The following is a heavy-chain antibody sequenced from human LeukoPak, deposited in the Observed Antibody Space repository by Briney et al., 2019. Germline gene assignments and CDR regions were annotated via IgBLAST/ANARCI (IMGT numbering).Heavy chain of an antibody. Sequence: ASVKVSCKASGYTFTIYGISWVRQAPGQRLEWMGWISAYNGNTNYAQKLQGRVTMTTDTSTSTAYMELRSLRSDDTAVYYCARALTVVGTTVEYFDYWGQGTLVTVSS. CDR3: ARALTVVGTTVEYFDY. J-gene: IGHJ4*02. CDR1: GYTFTIYG. D-gene: IGHD1-14*01. V-gene: IGHV1-18*01. CDR2: ISAYNGNT.